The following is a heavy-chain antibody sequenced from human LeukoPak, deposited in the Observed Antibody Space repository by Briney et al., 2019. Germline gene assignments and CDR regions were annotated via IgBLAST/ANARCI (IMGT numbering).Heavy chain of an antibody. CDR2: ISSSSSYI. CDR3: ARDTPEAVADH. Sequence: GGSLRLSCAASGFTFSSYGMHWVRQAPGKGLEWVSSISSSSSYIYYADSVKGRFTISRDNAKNSLYLQMNSLRAEDTAVYYCARDTPEAVADHWGQGTLVTVSS. J-gene: IGHJ4*02. CDR1: GFTFSSYG. V-gene: IGHV3-21*01. D-gene: IGHD6-19*01.